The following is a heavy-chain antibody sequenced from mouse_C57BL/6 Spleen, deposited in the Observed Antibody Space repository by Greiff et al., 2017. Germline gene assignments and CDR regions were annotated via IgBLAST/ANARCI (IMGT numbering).Heavy chain of an antibody. D-gene: IGHD2-4*01. CDR1: GFSLTSYG. CDR2: IWSGGST. Sequence: VQGVESGPGLVQPSQSLSITCTVSGFSLTSYGVHWVRQSPGKGLEWLGGIWSGGSTDYNAAFISRLSISKDNSKSQVFFKMNSLQADDTAIYYCARIYYDYDPLYWYCDVGGTGTTVTVSS. V-gene: IGHV2-2*01. J-gene: IGHJ1*03. CDR3: ARIYYDYDPLYWYCDV.